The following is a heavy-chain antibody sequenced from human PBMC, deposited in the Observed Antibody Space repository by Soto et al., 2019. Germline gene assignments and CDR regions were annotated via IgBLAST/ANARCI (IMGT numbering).Heavy chain of an antibody. D-gene: IGHD3-22*01. CDR2: IYYSGST. CDR1: GGSISSSSYY. CDR3: ARRGYYDSSGYYSFRWFDP. V-gene: IGHV4-39*07. Sequence: SETLSLTCTVSGGSISSSSYYWGWIRQPPGKGLEWIGSIYYSGSTYYNPSLKSRVTISVDTSKNQFSLKLSSVTAADTAVYYCARRGYYDSSGYYSFRWFDPWGQGTLVTVSS. J-gene: IGHJ5*02.